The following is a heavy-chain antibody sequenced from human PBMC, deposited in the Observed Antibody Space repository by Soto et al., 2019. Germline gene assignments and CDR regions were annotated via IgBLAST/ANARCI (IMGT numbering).Heavy chain of an antibody. D-gene: IGHD3-22*01. CDR1: GFTFSSYG. V-gene: IGHV3-33*01. CDR3: ARENWEGYYDSSGYFDY. CDR2: IWYDGSNK. J-gene: IGHJ4*02. Sequence: GGSLRLSCAASGFTFSSYGMHWVRQAPGKGLEWVAVIWYDGSNKYYADSVKGRFTISRDNSKNTLYLQMNSLRAEDTAVYYCARENWEGYYDSSGYFDYWGQGTLVTVSS.